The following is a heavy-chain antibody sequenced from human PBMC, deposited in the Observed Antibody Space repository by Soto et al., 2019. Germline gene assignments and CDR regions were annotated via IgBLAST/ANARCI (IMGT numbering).Heavy chain of an antibody. CDR2: IIPIIGII. CDR1: GGTFSTYT. J-gene: IGHJ5*02. Sequence: GASVKVSCKASGGTFSTYTITWVRQAPGQGLEWMGRIIPIIGIINYAQKFQSRVTITADKFTGTAYMELTRLRSDDTAVYYCAGDPDSHYNDSHASSYPWGQGTLVTVSS. V-gene: IGHV1-69*04. D-gene: IGHD3-22*01. CDR3: AGDPDSHYNDSHASSYP.